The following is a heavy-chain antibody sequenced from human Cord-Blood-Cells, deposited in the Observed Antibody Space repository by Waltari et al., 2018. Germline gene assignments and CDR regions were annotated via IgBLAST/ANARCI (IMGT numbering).Heavy chain of an antibody. Sequence: QLQLQESGPGLVKPSETLSLTCTVSGGSISSSSYYWGWIRPPPGKGLEWIGSIYYSGSTYYNPSLKSRVTISVDTSKNQFSLKLSSVTAADTAVYYCARRGSIAVAGTLTFDYWGQGTLVTVSS. V-gene: IGHV4-39*07. CDR1: GGSISSSSYY. CDR3: ARRGSIAVAGTLTFDY. CDR2: IYYSGST. J-gene: IGHJ4*02. D-gene: IGHD6-19*01.